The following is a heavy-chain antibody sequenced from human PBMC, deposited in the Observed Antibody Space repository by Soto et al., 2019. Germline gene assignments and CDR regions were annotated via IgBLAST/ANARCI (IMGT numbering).Heavy chain of an antibody. Sequence: ASVKVSCKASGYTFASYYMHWVRQAPGQGLEWMGIINPSGGSTSYAQKFQGRVTMTRDTSTSTVYMELSSLRSEDTAVYYCATEDVNILGMVIMPLGAFDIWAHGTMATVSS. V-gene: IGHV1-46*01. CDR3: ATEDVNILGMVIMPLGAFDI. CDR1: GYTFASYY. J-gene: IGHJ3*02. CDR2: INPSGGST. D-gene: IGHD3-3*02.